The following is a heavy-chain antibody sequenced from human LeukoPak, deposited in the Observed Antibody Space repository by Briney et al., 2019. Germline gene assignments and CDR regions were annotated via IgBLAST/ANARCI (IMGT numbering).Heavy chain of an antibody. CDR1: GYTFTSYD. CDR2: MSPNGGNT. V-gene: IGHV1-8*01. D-gene: IGHD7-27*01. J-gene: IGHJ4*02. CDR3: ARGPPNWGYDY. Sequence: ASVKVSCKASGYTFTSYDINWVRQATGQGPEWMGWMSPNGGNTGYAQKFQGRVTMTRSTSMSTAYMELSSLRSEDTVVYYCARGPPNWGYDYWGQGTLVTVSS.